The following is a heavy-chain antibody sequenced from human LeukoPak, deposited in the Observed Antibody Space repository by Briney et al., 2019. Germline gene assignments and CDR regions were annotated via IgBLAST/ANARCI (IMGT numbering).Heavy chain of an antibody. V-gene: IGHV3-23*01. Sequence: PGGSLSLSCAASGFTIYIYAMSWVRQAPGKGLEWVSGISGSGGSTFYADSVKGRFTISRDNSKNTLYLQMNSLRAEDTAVYYCAKSASRDYGGNSYWFDPWGQGTLVTVSS. CDR1: GFTIYIYA. CDR2: ISGSGGST. J-gene: IGHJ5*02. D-gene: IGHD4-23*01. CDR3: AKSASRDYGGNSYWFDP.